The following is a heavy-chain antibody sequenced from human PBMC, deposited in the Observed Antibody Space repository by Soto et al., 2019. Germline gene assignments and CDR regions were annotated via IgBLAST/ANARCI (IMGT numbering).Heavy chain of an antibody. D-gene: IGHD3-16*01. Sequence: QVQLVQSGDEVKKPGASVKVSCKASGYIFVNYGIAWVRQAPGQGLEWMGWISPYTGNTHSATKVQGRLTMTTETXXSTAYMDLGSLTSDDTAVYYCGMVENYVTPTPQDVWGQGTTVTVSS. CDR1: GYIFVNYG. CDR2: ISPYTGNT. V-gene: IGHV1-18*01. J-gene: IGHJ6*02. CDR3: GMVENYVTPTPQDV.